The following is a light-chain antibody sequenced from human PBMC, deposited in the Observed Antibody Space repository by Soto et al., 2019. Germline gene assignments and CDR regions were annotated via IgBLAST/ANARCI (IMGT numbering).Light chain of an antibody. V-gene: IGKV2-30*02. CDR3: MQGTHWPWT. J-gene: IGKJ1*01. Sequence: DVVMTQSPLSLPVTLGQPASISCRSSQSLIHSDGNTYLSWFQQRPGQSPRRLIYEVSDRDSGVPDRFTGSGSVTDFTLKISRVEAEDGGVYYCMQGTHWPWTFGQGIEVEIK. CDR2: EVS. CDR1: QSLIHSDGNTY.